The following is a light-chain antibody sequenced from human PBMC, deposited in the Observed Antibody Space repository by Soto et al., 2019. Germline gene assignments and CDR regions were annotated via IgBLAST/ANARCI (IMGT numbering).Light chain of an antibody. CDR2: KAS. V-gene: IGKV1-5*03. CDR3: QHYNAFPWP. J-gene: IGKJ1*01. Sequence: DIQMTQSPSTLSASVGDRVTITCRASQSISSWLAWYQQKPGKAPKLLIYKASSLESGVPSRFSGSGSGTEFTLTISSLQPDDVATYYCQHYNAFPWPFGQGTKVEIK. CDR1: QSISSW.